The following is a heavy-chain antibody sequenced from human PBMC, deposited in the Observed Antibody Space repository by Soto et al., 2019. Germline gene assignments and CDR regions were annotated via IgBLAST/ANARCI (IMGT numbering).Heavy chain of an antibody. CDR1: GYSFTSYW. V-gene: IGHV5-51*01. J-gene: IGHJ6*02. CDR3: ARVSCSGGSCYSVYQYYYYGMDA. D-gene: IGHD2-15*01. CDR2: FYPGDSDT. Sequence: PGESLKISCKGSGYSFTSYWIGWVRQMPGKGLEWMGIFYPGDSDTRYSPSFQGQVTISADKSISAAYLQWSSLKASDTAMYYCARVSCSGGSCYSVYQYYYYGMDAWGQGTTVTVSS.